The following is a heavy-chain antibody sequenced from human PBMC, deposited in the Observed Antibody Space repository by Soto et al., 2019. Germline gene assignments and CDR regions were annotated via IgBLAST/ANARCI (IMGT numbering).Heavy chain of an antibody. Sequence: SETLSLTCSVSGGSIKNYYWNWIRQAPGKGLEWIGYIYNSGSTNYHPSLRGRVTISVDTSKNQFSLKLTSVTAADTAVYYCARDREVWLRGWGFDPWGQGALVTVSS. CDR1: GGSIKNYY. CDR2: IYNSGST. CDR3: ARDREVWLRGWGFDP. D-gene: IGHD2-21*01. J-gene: IGHJ5*02. V-gene: IGHV4-59*01.